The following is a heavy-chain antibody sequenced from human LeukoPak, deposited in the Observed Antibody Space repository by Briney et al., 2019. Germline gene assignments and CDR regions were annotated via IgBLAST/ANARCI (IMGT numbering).Heavy chain of an antibody. V-gene: IGHV1-69*04. D-gene: IGHD3-16*01. J-gene: IGHJ4*02. CDR2: IIPVLDIT. CDR1: GGTFSSYG. Sequence: SVKVSCKASGGTFSSYGISWVRQAPGQGLEWMGRIIPVLDITNYAQKFQGRVTITADKSTSTAYMELSSLRSEDTAVYFCARGFGSSTSYVSDFDFWGQGTLVTVSS. CDR3: ARGFGSSTSYVSDFDF.